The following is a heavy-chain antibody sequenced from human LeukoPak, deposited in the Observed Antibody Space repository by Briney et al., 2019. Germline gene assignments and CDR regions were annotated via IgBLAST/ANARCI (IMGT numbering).Heavy chain of an antibody. CDR3: AKMLVPHFDY. D-gene: IGHD6-6*01. CDR2: ISASGGST. V-gene: IGHV3-23*01. Sequence: PGGSLRLSCAASGFTFSSYGMIWVRQAPGKGLEWVSAISASGGSTYYADSVKGRFTISRDNSKNTLYLQMNSLRAEDTAVYYCAKMLVPHFDYWGQGTLVTVSS. CDR1: GFTFSSYG. J-gene: IGHJ4*02.